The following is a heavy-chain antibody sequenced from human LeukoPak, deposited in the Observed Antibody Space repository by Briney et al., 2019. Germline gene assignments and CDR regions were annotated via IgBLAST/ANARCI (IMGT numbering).Heavy chain of an antibody. D-gene: IGHD1-1*01. J-gene: IGHJ3*02. Sequence: PGGTLRLSCAASGFTFSSYGMSWVRQAPGKGLEWVSAISGSGGSTYYADSVKGRFTISRDNSKNSLYLQMNSLRAEDTAVYYCARVQLERHDAFDIWGQGTMVTVSS. CDR3: ARVQLERHDAFDI. CDR2: ISGSGGST. V-gene: IGHV3-23*01. CDR1: GFTFSSYG.